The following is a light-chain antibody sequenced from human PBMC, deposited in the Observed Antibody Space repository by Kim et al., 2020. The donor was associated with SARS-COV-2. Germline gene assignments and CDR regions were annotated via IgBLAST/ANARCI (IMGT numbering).Light chain of an antibody. V-gene: IGKV3-11*01. J-gene: IGKJ2*01. Sequence: EIVLTQSPATLSLSPGERATLSCRASQYIDNWLACYHQQPRQVPRLLIYDASTRATAILTRFSGGGSGTDFTLTTSSLEQEDFAVYYWQHRRTWPHTFGQGTKLEIK. CDR2: DAS. CDR1: QYIDNW. CDR3: QHRRTWPHT.